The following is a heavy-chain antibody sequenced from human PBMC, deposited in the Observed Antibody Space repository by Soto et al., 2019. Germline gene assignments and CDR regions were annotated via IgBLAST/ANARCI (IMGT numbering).Heavy chain of an antibody. CDR3: ATSVFP. V-gene: IGHV4-31*01. CDR2: IFYIGST. CDR1: GGSISSGGYY. J-gene: IGHJ5*02. Sequence: QVQLQESGPGLVKPSQTLSLTCTVSGGSISSGGYYWNWIRQHPGKRLEWIGYIFYIGSTYYNPSLKSPVTISVDTSKNQFSLKLNSVTAANTAVYYCATSVFPWGQGTLVTVSS.